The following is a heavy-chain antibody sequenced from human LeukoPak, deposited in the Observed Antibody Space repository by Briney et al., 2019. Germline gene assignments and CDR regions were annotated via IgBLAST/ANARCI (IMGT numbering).Heavy chain of an antibody. CDR1: GGSFSGYY. J-gene: IGHJ3*02. D-gene: IGHD5-18*01. CDR3: ARGGGYSYGFLTRRDAFDI. Sequence: PSETLSLTCAVYGGSFSGYYWSWIRQPPGKGLEWIGEINHSGSTNYDPSLKSRVTISVDTSKNQFSLKLSSVTAADTAVYHCARGGGYSYGFLTRRDAFDIWGQGTMVTVSS. CDR2: INHSGST. V-gene: IGHV4-34*01.